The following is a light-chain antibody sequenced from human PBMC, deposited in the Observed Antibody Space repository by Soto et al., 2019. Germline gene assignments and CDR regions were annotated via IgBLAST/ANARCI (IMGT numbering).Light chain of an antibody. V-gene: IGKV3-20*01. Sequence: DIMLTQSPGTLSLSPGERATLSCRASQSVSSSYLAWYQQKPGQAPRLLIYDASSRATGIPDRFSGSGSGTDCTLTISRLEPEDFAVYYCQQYGRSPTTFGQGTRLEIK. J-gene: IGKJ5*01. CDR3: QQYGRSPTT. CDR2: DAS. CDR1: QSVSSSY.